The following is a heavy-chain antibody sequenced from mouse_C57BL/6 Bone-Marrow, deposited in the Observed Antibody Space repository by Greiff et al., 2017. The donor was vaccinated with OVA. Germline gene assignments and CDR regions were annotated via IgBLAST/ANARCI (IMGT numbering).Heavy chain of an antibody. D-gene: IGHD1-1*01. CDR1: GYAFSSSW. Sequence: QVQLKQSGPELVNPGASAKISCKAPGYAFSSSWMNRVKQRPGKGLEWIGRIYPGDGDTKYNGKFKGKATLTADKSSSTAYMQLSSLSSEDSAVYFCARRGVYYYGHLYYFDYWGEGTTLTVS. V-gene: IGHV1-82*01. J-gene: IGHJ2*01. CDR2: IYPGDGDT. CDR3: ARRGVYYYGHLYYFDY.